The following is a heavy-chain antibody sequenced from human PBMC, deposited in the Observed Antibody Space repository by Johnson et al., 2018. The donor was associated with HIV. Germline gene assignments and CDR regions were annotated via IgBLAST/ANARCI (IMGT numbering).Heavy chain of an antibody. CDR2: ISYDGSER. D-gene: IGHD2-15*01. J-gene: IGHJ3*02. CDR3: ALGGSWYAFDI. V-gene: IGHV3-30*14. Sequence: QVQLVEFGGGVVQPGRSLRLSCAASGFTFSSYAMHWVRQAPGKGLEWVAVISYDGSERYYADSVKGRFTISRDNSKNTLYLQMNSLRAEDTAVYYCALGGSWYAFDIWGQGTMVTVSS. CDR1: GFTFSSYA.